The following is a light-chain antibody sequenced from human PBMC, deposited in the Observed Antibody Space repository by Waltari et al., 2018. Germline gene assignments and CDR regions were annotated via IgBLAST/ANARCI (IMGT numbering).Light chain of an antibody. Sequence: DIVMTQSPDSLPVSLGERATITCKSSQSVFYNYNNKHYLAWYQQKVGQPPKLLIYWASSRESGVLDRFSGSVSGTDFTLTISSLQTEDVAVYYCQQYYTAPYTFGQGTKLEIK. CDR3: QQYYTAPYT. CDR2: WAS. J-gene: IGKJ2*01. CDR1: QSVFYNYNNKHY. V-gene: IGKV4-1*01.